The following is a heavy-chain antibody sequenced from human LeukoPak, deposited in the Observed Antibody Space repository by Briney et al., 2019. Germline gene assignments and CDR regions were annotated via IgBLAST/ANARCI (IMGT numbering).Heavy chain of an antibody. CDR3: AKDNHRPHYYYMDV. V-gene: IGHV4-39*02. Sequence: SDTLSLTCTVSGDSISTSKSYWGWIRQPPLKGLEWIGSIYYTGNTYYNASLKSRVTISVDTSKNQFSLKLSSVTAADTAVYYCAKDNHRPHYYYMDVWGKGTTVTISS. CDR2: IYYTGNT. J-gene: IGHJ6*03. CDR1: GDSISTSKSY.